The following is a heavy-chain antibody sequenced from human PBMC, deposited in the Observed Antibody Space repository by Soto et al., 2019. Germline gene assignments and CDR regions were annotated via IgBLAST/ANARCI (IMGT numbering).Heavy chain of an antibody. CDR1: GGSISSSSYY. CDR3: ARRRLGWQIDY. J-gene: IGHJ4*02. Sequence: SETLSLTCTVSGGSISSSSYYWGWIRQPPGKGLEWIGSIYYSGSTYYNPSLKSRVTISVDTSKNQFSLKLSSVTAADTAVYYCARRRLGWQIDYWGQGTLVTVSS. CDR2: IYYSGST. D-gene: IGHD2-15*01. V-gene: IGHV4-39*01.